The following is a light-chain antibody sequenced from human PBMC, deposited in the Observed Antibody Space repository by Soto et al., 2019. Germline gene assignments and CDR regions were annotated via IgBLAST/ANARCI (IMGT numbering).Light chain of an antibody. CDR3: QQYGSSGT. J-gene: IGKJ1*01. CDR2: GAS. Sequence: EIVLTQSPATLSVSPGESATLSCRASQSISSNLAWYQQKPGQSPRLLIYGASSRATGVPVRFSGSGSGTDFTLTISRLEPEDFAVYYCQQYGSSGTFGQGTKVDIK. CDR1: QSISSN. V-gene: IGKV3-20*01.